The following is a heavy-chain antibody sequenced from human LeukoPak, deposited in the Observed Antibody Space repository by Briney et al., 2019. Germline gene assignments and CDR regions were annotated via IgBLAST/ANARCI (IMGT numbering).Heavy chain of an antibody. V-gene: IGHV3-23*01. D-gene: IGHD2-8*01. CDR3: AKAGVRCTNGVCYTYYYYAMDV. CDR1: GFTFSSYA. Sequence: GGSLRLSCAPSGFTFSSYAMSWVRQAPGKGLEWVSGISGSGRSTYYADSVKSRFTISRDNYKNTLYLQINSLRVEDTAVYYCAKAGVRCTNGVCYTYYYYAMDVWGQGTTVTVSS. CDR2: ISGSGRST. J-gene: IGHJ6*02.